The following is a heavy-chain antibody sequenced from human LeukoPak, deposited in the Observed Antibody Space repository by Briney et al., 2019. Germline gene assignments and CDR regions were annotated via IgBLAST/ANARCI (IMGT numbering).Heavy chain of an antibody. CDR1: GGSISNYC. CDR2: LHTSGGT. V-gene: IGHV4-4*07. J-gene: IGHJ5*02. CDR3: ATGTATFDWNWSDP. Sequence: ETLSLTCTVSGGSISNYCWAWLRQPAGKGLEWIGRLHTSGGTDYNPSLKSRVTMSIDTSKNQFSLRLTSVTAADTAVYFCATGTATFDWNWSDPWGQGTLVIVSA. D-gene: IGHD1-7*01.